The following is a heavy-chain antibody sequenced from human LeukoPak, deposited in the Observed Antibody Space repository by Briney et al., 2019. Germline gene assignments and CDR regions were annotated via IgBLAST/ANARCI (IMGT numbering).Heavy chain of an antibody. J-gene: IGHJ3*02. V-gene: IGHV4-59*01. CDR2: IYYSGST. Sequence: SETLSLTCTVSGGAISSYYWSWIRQPPGKGLEWIGYIYYSGSTNYNPSLKSRVNISVDTTKNQFSLKLSSVTAADTAVYYCARKLSSSWYEDAFDIWGQGTMVTVSS. CDR1: GGAISSYY. D-gene: IGHD6-13*01. CDR3: ARKLSSSWYEDAFDI.